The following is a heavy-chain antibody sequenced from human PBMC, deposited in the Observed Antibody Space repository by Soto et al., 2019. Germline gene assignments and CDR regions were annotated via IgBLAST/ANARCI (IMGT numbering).Heavy chain of an antibody. CDR2: IIPIFGTA. J-gene: IGHJ4*02. V-gene: IGHV1-69*12. CDR1: GGTFSSYA. CDR3: ARESRYCSGGSCYFLPGIDY. D-gene: IGHD2-15*01. Sequence: QVQLVQSGAEVKKPGSSVKVSCKASGGTFSSYAISWVRQAPGQGLEWMGGIIPIFGTANYAQKFQGRVTITADESTSTASTELSSLRSEDTAVYYCARESRYCSGGSCYFLPGIDYWGQGTLVTVSS.